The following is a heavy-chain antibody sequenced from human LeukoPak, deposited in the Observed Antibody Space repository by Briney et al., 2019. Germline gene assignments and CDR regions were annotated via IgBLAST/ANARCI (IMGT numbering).Heavy chain of an antibody. Sequence: SSQTLSLTCTVSGGSISSGGYYWSWIRQHPGKGLEWIGYIYYGGSTYYNPSLKSRVTISVDTSKNQFSLKLSSVTAAGTAVYYCARAASSSWYANYWGQGTLVTVSS. CDR1: GGSISSGGYY. CDR3: ARAASSSWYANY. D-gene: IGHD6-13*01. J-gene: IGHJ4*02. V-gene: IGHV4-31*03. CDR2: IYYGGST.